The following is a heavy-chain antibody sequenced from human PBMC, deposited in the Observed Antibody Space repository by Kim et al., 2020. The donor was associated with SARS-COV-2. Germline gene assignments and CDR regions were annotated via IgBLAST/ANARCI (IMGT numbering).Heavy chain of an antibody. CDR2: TYPGDSDT. D-gene: IGHD1-26*01. V-gene: IGHV5-51*01. CDR1: GYSFTSYW. CDR3: ASPAGSYSDAFDI. J-gene: IGHJ3*02. Sequence: GESLKISCKGSGYSFTSYWIGWVRQMPGKGLEWMGITYPGDSDTRYSPSFQGKVTISADKSISTAYLQWSSLKASDTAMYYCASPAGSYSDAFDIWGQGTMVTVSS.